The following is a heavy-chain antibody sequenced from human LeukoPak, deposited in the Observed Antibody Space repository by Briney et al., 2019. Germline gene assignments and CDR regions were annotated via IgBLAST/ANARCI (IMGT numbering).Heavy chain of an antibody. J-gene: IGHJ4*02. CDR3: AKGYSGFDIDY. CDR1: GFTFSSYW. V-gene: IGHV3-7*01. CDR2: IKQDGSEK. Sequence: QSGGSLRLSCAASGFTFSSYWMSWVRQAPGKGLEWVANIKQDGSEKYYVDSVKGRFTISRDNAKNSLYLQMNSLRAEDTAVYYCAKGYSGFDIDYWGQGPLVTVSA. D-gene: IGHD5-12*01.